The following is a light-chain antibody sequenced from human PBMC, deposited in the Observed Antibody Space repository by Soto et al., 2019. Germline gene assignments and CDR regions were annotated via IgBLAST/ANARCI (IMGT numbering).Light chain of an antibody. Sequence: ENVLTQSPGTLSLSLGERATLSCRASQSVSSCLTWYQQRPGQAPRLLISSASRMATGIPDRFSGSGSGTDFTLTISRLQPDGFALYYCQQYDISPLTFGQGTRLEIK. CDR2: SAS. CDR1: QSVSSC. CDR3: QQYDISPLT. V-gene: IGKV3-20*01. J-gene: IGKJ5*01.